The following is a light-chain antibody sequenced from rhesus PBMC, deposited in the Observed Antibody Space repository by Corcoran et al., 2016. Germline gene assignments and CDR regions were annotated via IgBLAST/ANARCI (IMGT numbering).Light chain of an antibody. CDR3: PHVYAIPLT. CDR1: ENVKNY. V-gene: IGKV1-74*01. CDR2: KAS. Sequence: DIQMTQSPSSLSASVGDRVTINCRASENVKNYLNWYQQKPGKAPKVLIYKASTLQSGVPSRFSGTGSWTDHTFPILSLPPEYVATYYCPHVYAIPLTFGPGTKL. J-gene: IGKJ3*01.